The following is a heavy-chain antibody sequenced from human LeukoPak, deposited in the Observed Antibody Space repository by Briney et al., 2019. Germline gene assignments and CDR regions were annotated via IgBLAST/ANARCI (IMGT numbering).Heavy chain of an antibody. Sequence: SGPTLVKPRQTLRLTCTFSGFSFGSGGVGVGWIRQPPGKALEWLGVIYENDEKLYSSSLQNRLTITKDTSRNQVVLTMANMDPVDTATYYCAHRHRGVASDIWGQGTMVTVSS. J-gene: IGHJ3*02. V-gene: IGHV2-5*01. CDR2: IYENDEK. D-gene: IGHD2-15*01. CDR1: GFSFGSGGVG. CDR3: AHRHRGVASDI.